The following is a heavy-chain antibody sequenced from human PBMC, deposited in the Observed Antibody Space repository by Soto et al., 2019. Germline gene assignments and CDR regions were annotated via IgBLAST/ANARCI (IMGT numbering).Heavy chain of an antibody. CDR1: GGSFTSNNW. Sequence: PSETLSLTCAVSGGSFTSNNWWTWVRQPPGQGLEWIGEIYRTGSTNYNPSLKSRVTISLDKSENQFSLKVTSLTAADTAVYYCASRDPGTSVDYWGQGTLVTVSA. V-gene: IGHV4-4*02. J-gene: IGHJ4*02. CDR3: ASRDPGTSVDY. CDR2: IYRTGST. D-gene: IGHD1-7*01.